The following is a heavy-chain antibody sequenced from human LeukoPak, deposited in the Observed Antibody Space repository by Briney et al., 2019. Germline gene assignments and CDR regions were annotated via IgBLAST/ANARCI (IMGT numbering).Heavy chain of an antibody. D-gene: IGHD3-22*01. Sequence: ASVKVSCKASGYTLTGYYMHWVRQAPGQGLEWMGWINPNSGGTNYAQKFQGRVTMTRDTSISTAYTELSRLRSDDTAVYYCARVRYYYDSSGYYDYWGQGTLVTVSS. CDR3: ARVRYYYDSSGYYDY. J-gene: IGHJ4*02. CDR1: GYTLTGYY. CDR2: INPNSGGT. V-gene: IGHV1-2*02.